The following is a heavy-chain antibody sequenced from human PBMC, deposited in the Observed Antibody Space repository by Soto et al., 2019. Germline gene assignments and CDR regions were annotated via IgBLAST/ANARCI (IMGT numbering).Heavy chain of an antibody. V-gene: IGHV1-2*04. CDR3: ARDSSSLGAFDI. CDR2: INPNTGGT. D-gene: IGHD6-6*01. Sequence: ASVKVSRKSTGYTFTGYYMHGVRQAPGQGLEWMGWINPNTGGTNYAQKFQGWVTMTSDTSISTAYMELSRLKSDDTAVYYCARDSSSLGAFDIWGQGTMVTVSS. CDR1: GYTFTGYY. J-gene: IGHJ3*02.